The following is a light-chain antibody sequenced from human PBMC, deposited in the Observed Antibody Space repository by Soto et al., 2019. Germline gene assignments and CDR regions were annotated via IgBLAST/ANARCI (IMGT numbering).Light chain of an antibody. Sequence: SYELTQAPSVSVAPGKAAWITCGGNDIGTKSVNWYRQRPGQAPVLVIYNNSDRPSGISERFSGSNSGDTATLTLSRVEAGDEADYFCQLWDRRSDPHVVLGGGTKVTVL. CDR3: QLWDRRSDPHVV. CDR1: DIGTKS. V-gene: IGLV3-21*04. CDR2: NNS. J-gene: IGLJ2*01.